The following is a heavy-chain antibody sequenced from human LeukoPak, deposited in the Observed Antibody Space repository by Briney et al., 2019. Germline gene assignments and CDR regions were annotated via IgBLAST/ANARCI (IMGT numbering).Heavy chain of an antibody. V-gene: IGHV3-23*01. CDR1: GFIFHDYA. CDR2: IRLSGDST. J-gene: IGHJ4*02. D-gene: IGHD6-19*01. CDR3: TRDDAVGGGYLDY. Sequence: PGGSLRLSCVASGFIFHDYAMTWVRQAPGKGLEWVSAIRLSGDSTHYADSVKGRFAISRDNSKNTLFLQMDSLRAEDTAIYYCTRDDAVGGGYLDYWGQGALVTVSS.